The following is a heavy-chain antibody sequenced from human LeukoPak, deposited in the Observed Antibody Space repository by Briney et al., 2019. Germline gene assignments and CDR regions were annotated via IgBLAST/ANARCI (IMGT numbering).Heavy chain of an antibody. CDR1: GGSISSYY. V-gene: IGHV4-59*12. J-gene: IGHJ4*02. Sequence: SETLSLTCAVSGGSISSYYWSWIRQPPGKGLEWIWYIYYSGSTNYNPSLKSRVTISVETSMNKFSLKLSSVTAADTAVYYCASQGVYYGSGSYFDYWGQGTLVTVSS. D-gene: IGHD3-10*01. CDR3: ASQGVYYGSGSYFDY. CDR2: IYYSGST.